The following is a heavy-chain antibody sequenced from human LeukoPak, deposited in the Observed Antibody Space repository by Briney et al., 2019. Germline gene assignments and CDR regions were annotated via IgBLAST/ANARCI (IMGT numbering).Heavy chain of an antibody. V-gene: IGHV3-48*01. CDR3: ARGIAAAAPTEGY. Sequence: PGGSLRLSCAASGFTFSSYSMNWVRQAPGKGLEWVSYISSSSSTTYYADSVKGRFTISRDNAKNSLYLQMNSLRAEDTAVYYCARGIAAAAPTEGYWGQGTLVTVSS. J-gene: IGHJ4*02. CDR2: ISSSSSTT. D-gene: IGHD6-13*01. CDR1: GFTFSSYS.